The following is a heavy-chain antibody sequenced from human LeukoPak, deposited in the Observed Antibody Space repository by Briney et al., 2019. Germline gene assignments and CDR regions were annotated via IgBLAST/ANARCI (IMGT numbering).Heavy chain of an antibody. V-gene: IGHV4-59*08. D-gene: IGHD3-10*01. CDR2: FYFSGDT. Sequence: SETLSLTCTVSGVSINRDYWSWIRQPPGKELEWIGYFYFSGDTKYSPSFKSRVTISGDTSKNQFSLKLSSVTAADTAVYYCARHNRANWFDPWGQGTLVTVSS. J-gene: IGHJ5*02. CDR3: ARHNRANWFDP. CDR1: GVSINRDY.